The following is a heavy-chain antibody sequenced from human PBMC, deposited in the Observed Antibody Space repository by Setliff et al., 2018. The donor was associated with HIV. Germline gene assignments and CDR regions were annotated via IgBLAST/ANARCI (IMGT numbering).Heavy chain of an antibody. CDR3: ARDRGGAAAGGYYYMDV. Sequence: SETLSLTCNVSGGSISSGGYYWSWIRQPAGKGLEWIGHINTSGSTNYNPSLKSRVTISIDTSKNQFSLKLSSVTAADTAVYYCARDRGGAAAGGYYYMDVWGKGTTVTVSS. CDR2: INTSGST. CDR1: GGSISSGGYY. V-gene: IGHV4-61*09. D-gene: IGHD6-13*01. J-gene: IGHJ6*03.